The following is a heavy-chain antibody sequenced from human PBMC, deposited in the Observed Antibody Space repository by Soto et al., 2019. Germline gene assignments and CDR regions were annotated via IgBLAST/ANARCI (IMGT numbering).Heavy chain of an antibody. CDR2: IYYSGST. V-gene: IGHV4-59*01. J-gene: IGHJ6*02. D-gene: IGHD6-25*01. CDR3: ARHGGSLYSYYGMDV. CDR1: GGSISSYY. Sequence: PSETLSLTCTVPGGSISSYYWSWIRQPPGKGLEWIGYIYYSGSTNYNPSLKSRVTISVDTSKNQFSLKLSSVTAADTAVYYCARHGGSLYSYYGMDVWGQGPTHTVSS.